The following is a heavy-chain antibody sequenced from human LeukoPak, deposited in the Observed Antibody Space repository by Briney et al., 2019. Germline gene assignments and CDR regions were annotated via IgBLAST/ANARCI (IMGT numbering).Heavy chain of an antibody. V-gene: IGHV1-24*01. D-gene: IGHD2-2*01. Sequence: GASVKVSCKVSGYTLTELSMHWVRQAPGKGLEWMGGFDPEDGETIYEQKCQGRVPMTENTSTDTAYMELSSLRSEGTAVYYCATAYCSSPSCYPDYYYMDVWGKGTTVTVSS. CDR3: ATAYCSSPSCYPDYYYMDV. CDR1: GYTLTELS. CDR2: FDPEDGET. J-gene: IGHJ6*03.